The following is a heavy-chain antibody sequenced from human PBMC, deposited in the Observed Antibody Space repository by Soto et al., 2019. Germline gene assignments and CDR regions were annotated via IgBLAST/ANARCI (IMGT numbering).Heavy chain of an antibody. CDR3: ARAGDIVATITHYYYYGMDV. J-gene: IGHJ6*02. CDR1: GGTFSSYA. D-gene: IGHD5-12*01. CDR2: IIPIFGTA. Sequence: SVKVSCKASGGTFSSYAISWVRQAPGQGLEWMGGIIPIFGTANYAQKFQGRVTITADKSTSTAYMELSSLRSEDTAVYYCARAGDIVATITHYYYYGMDVWRQGTTVTVSS. V-gene: IGHV1-69*06.